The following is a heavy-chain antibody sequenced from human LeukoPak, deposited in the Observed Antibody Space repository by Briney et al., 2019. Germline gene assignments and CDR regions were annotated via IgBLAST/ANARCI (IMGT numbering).Heavy chain of an antibody. V-gene: IGHV4-39*01. Sequence: SQTLSLTCTLSGGSISISSYYWGWLRQPPWKGLEWIGSIYYSRSTYYNPSLKSRVTISVDTSKNQFSLKLSSVTAADTAVYYCARQRDGYNYFFDYWGQGTLVTVSS. CDR3: ARQRDGYNYFFDY. CDR1: GGSISISSYY. J-gene: IGHJ4*02. CDR2: IYYSRST. D-gene: IGHD5-12*01.